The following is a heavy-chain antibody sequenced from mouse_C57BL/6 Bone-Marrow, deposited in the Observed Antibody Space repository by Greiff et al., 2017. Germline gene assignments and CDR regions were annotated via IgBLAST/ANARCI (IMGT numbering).Heavy chain of an antibody. CDR2: IDPSDSYT. Sequence: VQLQQPGAELVKPGASVKLSCKASGYTFTSYWMHWVKQRPGQGLEWIGEIDPSDSYTNYNQKFKGKSTLTVDKSSSTAYMQLSSLTSEDSAVYYCARGGGHRFAYWGQGTLVTVSA. V-gene: IGHV1-69*01. J-gene: IGHJ3*01. CDR1: GYTFTSYW. CDR3: ARGGGHRFAY.